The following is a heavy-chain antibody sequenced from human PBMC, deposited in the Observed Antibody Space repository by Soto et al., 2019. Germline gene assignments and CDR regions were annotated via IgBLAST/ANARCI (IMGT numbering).Heavy chain of an antibody. Sequence: GGSLRLSCAASGFTFTSYAMSWVRQTPGEGLEWVSAISGSGYNAYYADSVEGRFTISRDNSKNTLFLQMNSLRAKDTAVYYCVKDRNSGYDYFDYWGQGTLVTVSS. D-gene: IGHD5-12*01. CDR2: ISGSGYNA. V-gene: IGHV3-23*01. CDR3: VKDRNSGYDYFDY. J-gene: IGHJ4*02. CDR1: GFTFTSYA.